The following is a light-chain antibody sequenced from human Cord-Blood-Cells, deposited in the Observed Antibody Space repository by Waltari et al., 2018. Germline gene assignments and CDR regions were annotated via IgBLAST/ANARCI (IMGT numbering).Light chain of an antibody. CDR2: RNN. Sequence: QSVLTQPPAAPGTPGQRLSISCSGSSSTIGSHYLYWYQQLPGTAPKLLIYRNNQRPSGVPDRFSGSKSGTAASLAISGLRSEDEADYYCAAWDDSLSGVVFGGGTKLTVL. V-gene: IGLV1-47*01. J-gene: IGLJ2*01. CDR1: SSTIGSHY. CDR3: AAWDDSLSGVV.